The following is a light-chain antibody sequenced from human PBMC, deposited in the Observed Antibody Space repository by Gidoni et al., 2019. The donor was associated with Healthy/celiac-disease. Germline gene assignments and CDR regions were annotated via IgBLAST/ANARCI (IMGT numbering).Light chain of an antibody. CDR1: QDISNY. V-gene: IGKV1-33*01. CDR2: YAS. Sequence: DIQMTQSPSSLSASVGDRVTITCQASQDISNYLNWYQQKPGKAPKLLIYYASNVETGVPSRFSGSGSGTDFTFTISSLQPEDIATYYCQQYDNLLFTFGPGTKVDIK. J-gene: IGKJ3*01. CDR3: QQYDNLLFT.